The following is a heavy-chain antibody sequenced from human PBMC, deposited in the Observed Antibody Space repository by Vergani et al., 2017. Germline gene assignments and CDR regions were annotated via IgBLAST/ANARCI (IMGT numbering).Heavy chain of an antibody. CDR2: INHRGTV. CDR1: GGSFSDHF. J-gene: IGHJ4*02. V-gene: IGHV4-34*01. D-gene: IGHD3-9*01. CDR3: ARGKINYDNISFDS. Sequence: QVQLQQWGAGLVKPSEPLSLTCGVLGGSFSDHFWTWIRQPPGKGLEWIGEINHRGTVNSNPSLKRRLTISVDTSKNHFSLKLTSVTAADTAMYYCARGKINYDNISFDSWGQGTLVTVSS.